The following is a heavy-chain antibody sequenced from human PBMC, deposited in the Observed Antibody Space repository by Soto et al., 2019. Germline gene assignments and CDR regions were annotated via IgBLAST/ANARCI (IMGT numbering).Heavy chain of an antibody. J-gene: IGHJ4*02. CDR2: ISGIGGST. Sequence: GGSLRLSCAASGFTFTDYALSWVRQAPGKGLEWVATISGIGGSTYLADSVKGRLSISRDNSKNTVSLLMNSLRAEDTAVYFCARGSSGYISSWYYFDYWGRGTLVTVSS. CDR3: ARGSSGYISSWYYFDY. V-gene: IGHV3-23*01. D-gene: IGHD6-13*01. CDR1: GFTFTDYA.